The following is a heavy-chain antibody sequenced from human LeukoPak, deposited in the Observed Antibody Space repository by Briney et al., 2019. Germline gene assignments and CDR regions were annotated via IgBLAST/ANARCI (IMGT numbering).Heavy chain of an antibody. V-gene: IGHV5-51*01. D-gene: IGHD2-2*01. CDR2: IYPGDSDT. CDR3: ARYGRGYCSSTSCYPKFDP. CDR1: GYSFTSYW. J-gene: IGHJ5*02. Sequence: ESLKISCKGSGYSFTSYWIGWVRQMPGKGLEWMGIIYPGDSDTRYSPSFQGQVTISADKSISTAYLQWSSLKASDTAMYYCARYGRGYCSSTSCYPKFDPWGQGTLVTVSS.